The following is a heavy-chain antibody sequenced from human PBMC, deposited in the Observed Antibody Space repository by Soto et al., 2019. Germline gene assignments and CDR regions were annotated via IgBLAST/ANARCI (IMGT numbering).Heavy chain of an antibody. J-gene: IGHJ4*02. V-gene: IGHV3-23*01. CDR3: ASQGYCSGGSCYSNY. CDR1: GFTFSSYA. CDR2: ISGSGGST. D-gene: IGHD2-15*01. Sequence: GGSLRLSCAASGFTFSSYAMSWVRQAPGKGLEWVSAISGSGGSTYYADSVKGRFTISRDNSKNTLYLQMNSLRAEDTAVYYCASQGYCSGGSCYSNYWGQGTLVTVSS.